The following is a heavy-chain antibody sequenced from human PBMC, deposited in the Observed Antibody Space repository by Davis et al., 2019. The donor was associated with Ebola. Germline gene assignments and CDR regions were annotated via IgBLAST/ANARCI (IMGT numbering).Heavy chain of an antibody. D-gene: IGHD2-15*01. Sequence: PSETLSLTCAVYGGSFSGYYWSWIRHPPGKGLEWIAEINHSGSTNYNPSLKSRVTISVDTSKNQFSLKLSSVTAADTAVYYCARMTTSFDCSGGSCQVQGHVDYWGQGTLVTVSS. CDR1: GGSFSGYY. CDR2: INHSGST. J-gene: IGHJ4*02. CDR3: ARMTTSFDCSGGSCQVQGHVDY. V-gene: IGHV4-34*01.